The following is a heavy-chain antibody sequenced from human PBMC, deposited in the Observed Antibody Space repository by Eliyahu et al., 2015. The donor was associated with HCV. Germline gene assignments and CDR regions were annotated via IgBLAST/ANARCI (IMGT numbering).Heavy chain of an antibody. CDR3: ARGGHTTIDF. V-gene: IGHV1-2*05. J-gene: IGHJ4*02. D-gene: IGHD1-1*01. CDR2: IDPNNGDT. CDR1: GYTFTGYY. Sequence: QLQLVQSGAEEKKPGASVKVSCKTSGYTFTGYYIHWVRRAPGQGLEWIGLIDPNNGDTNSAQKFQGRVTVTGDTSTSTAYMELSRLRSDDTGVYYCARGGHTTIDFWGQGTLVTVSS.